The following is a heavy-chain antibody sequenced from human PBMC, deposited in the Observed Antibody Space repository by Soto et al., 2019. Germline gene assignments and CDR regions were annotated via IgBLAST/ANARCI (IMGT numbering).Heavy chain of an antibody. CDR3: TTYTESHLCSSTSCYGYYYYYMDV. D-gene: IGHD2-2*01. Sequence: GSLRLSCAASGFTFSNAWMSWVRQAPGKGLEWVGRIKSKTDGGTTDYAAPVKGRFTISRDDSKNTLYLQMNSLKTEDTAVYYCTTYTESHLCSSTSCYGYYYYYMDVWGKGTTVTVSS. V-gene: IGHV3-15*01. J-gene: IGHJ6*03. CDR1: GFTFSNAW. CDR2: IKSKTDGGTT.